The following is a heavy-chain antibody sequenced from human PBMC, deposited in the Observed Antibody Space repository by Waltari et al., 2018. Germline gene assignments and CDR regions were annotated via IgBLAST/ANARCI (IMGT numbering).Heavy chain of an antibody. V-gene: IGHV3-7*01. CDR1: GLSFSNSW. Sequence: EVQLVESGGGLAQPGGSLRLYCAASGLSFSNSWMTWVRQASGKGPEWVANIKQDGSEKYYMDSVKGRFTISRDNAKNSLYLQMNNLRVEDTAVYYCTRGGRDSSWYWRDWGQGTLVTVSS. CDR3: TRGGRDSSWYWRD. J-gene: IGHJ4*02. CDR2: IKQDGSEK. D-gene: IGHD6-13*01.